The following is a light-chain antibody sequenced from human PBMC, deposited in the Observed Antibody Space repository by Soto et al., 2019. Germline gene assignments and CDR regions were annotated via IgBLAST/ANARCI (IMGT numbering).Light chain of an antibody. J-gene: IGKJ1*01. CDR1: QHVDRY. CDR2: SAS. CDR3: QQSSTIPWT. V-gene: IGKV1-39*01. Sequence: EIQMTQSPSSLSASVGGGVTSTCRTSQHVDRYLSWYQQIPGRAPKLLIYSASSLVSGVPPRFRGSESGTEFTLSMSSMQRADFATYFCQQSSTIPWTFGQGTKVDIK.